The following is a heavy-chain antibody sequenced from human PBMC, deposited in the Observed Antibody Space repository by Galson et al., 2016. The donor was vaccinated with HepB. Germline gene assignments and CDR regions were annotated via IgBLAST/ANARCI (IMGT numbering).Heavy chain of an antibody. CDR1: GDSVSSYTGV. J-gene: IGHJ4*02. Sequence: CAISGDSVSSYTGVWNWIRQSPSRGLEWLGRTYYRSQWYYHYAESVKGRITIYPDTSRNHFSLRLTSVTPEDPAVYYCARDSPGNSFFDYWSQGTLVTVSS. D-gene: IGHD4-23*01. CDR2: TYYRSQWYY. V-gene: IGHV6-1*01. CDR3: ARDSPGNSFFDY.